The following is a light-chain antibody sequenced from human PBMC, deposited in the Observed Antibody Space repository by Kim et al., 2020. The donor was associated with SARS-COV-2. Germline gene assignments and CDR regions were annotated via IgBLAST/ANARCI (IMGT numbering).Light chain of an antibody. CDR2: YDS. CDR3: QVWDSYSDHVV. J-gene: IGLJ2*01. Sequence: PGKTARFTCGGNNIGSQSVHWYPQKPGQAPVLVIYYDSDRPSGIPERFSGSNSWNTAALTISRVEAGDEADYYCQVWDSYSDHVVFGGGTQLTVL. CDR1: NIGSQS. V-gene: IGLV3-21*04.